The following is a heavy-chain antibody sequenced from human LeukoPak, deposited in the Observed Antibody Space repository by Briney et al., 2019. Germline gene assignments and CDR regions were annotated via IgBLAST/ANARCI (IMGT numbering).Heavy chain of an antibody. Sequence: GSLRPSCSASGFTFSKYWMLWVRQAPGKGLESVSRINTDGTVTTYADSVKGRFTVSRDNADNTMFLQMNSVRDEYTAVYYCATKQWLAPPPDSWGQGTPVTVSS. J-gene: IGHJ4*02. CDR1: GFTFSKYW. CDR3: ATKQWLAPPPDS. V-gene: IGHV3-74*01. D-gene: IGHD6-19*01. CDR2: INTDGTVT.